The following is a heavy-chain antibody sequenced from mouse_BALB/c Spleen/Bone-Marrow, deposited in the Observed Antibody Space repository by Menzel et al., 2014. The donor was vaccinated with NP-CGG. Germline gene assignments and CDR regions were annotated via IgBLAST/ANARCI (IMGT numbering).Heavy chain of an antibody. V-gene: IGHV7-3*02. CDR1: GFTFIDYY. J-gene: IGHJ2*01. CDR3: ARDMGGFLFHS. Sequence: EVQRVESGGGLVQPGGSLRLSCVTSGFTFIDYYMNWVRQPPGKALEWVGFIRNKAKGYTTEYSASVKGRFTISRDNSQSILSLQMNPLRAEDSATHYCARDMGGFLFHSWAQGTTLTVSS. D-gene: IGHD4-1*01. CDR2: IRNKAKGYTT.